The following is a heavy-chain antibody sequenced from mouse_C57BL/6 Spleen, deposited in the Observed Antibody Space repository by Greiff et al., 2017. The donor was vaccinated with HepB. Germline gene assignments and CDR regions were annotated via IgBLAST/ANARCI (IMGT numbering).Heavy chain of an antibody. V-gene: IGHV3-6*01. D-gene: IGHD1-1*01. CDR2: ISYDGSN. J-gene: IGHJ1*03. CDR3: ARKHTTVVEYFDV. CDR1: GYSITSGYY. Sequence: DVQLQESGPGLVKPSQSLSLTCSVTGYSITSGYYWNWIRQFPGNKLEWMGYISYDGSNNYNPSLKNRISITRDTSKNQFFLKLNSVTTEDTATYYCARKHTTVVEYFDVWGTGTTVTVSS.